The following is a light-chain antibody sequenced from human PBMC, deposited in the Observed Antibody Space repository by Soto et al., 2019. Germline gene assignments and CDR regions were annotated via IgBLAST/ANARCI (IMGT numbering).Light chain of an antibody. V-gene: IGKV3-11*01. CDR3: QQRSNWPLT. J-gene: IGKJ4*01. Sequence: EIVLTQSPATLSLSPGERATLSCRASQSISIYLAWYQQKPGQAPRVLIYDAYNRATGIPARFSGSGSGTDFTLTISSLEPEDFAVYYCQQRSNWPLTFGGGTTVEIK. CDR1: QSISIY. CDR2: DAY.